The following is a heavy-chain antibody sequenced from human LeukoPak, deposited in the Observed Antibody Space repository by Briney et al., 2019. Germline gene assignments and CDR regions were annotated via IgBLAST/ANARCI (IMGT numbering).Heavy chain of an antibody. J-gene: IGHJ4*02. Sequence: GGSLKLSCGGSGFTFSSYTMNWVRQAPGQGLEWVASISSSATYIYYADSVRGRFTISRDDARRSVFLDMNSLRAEDTAVYFCATWDDYGDFVAFEYWGQGTLVTVSS. CDR1: GFTFSSYT. CDR3: ATWDDYGDFVAFEY. CDR2: ISSSATYI. D-gene: IGHD4-17*01. V-gene: IGHV3-21*01.